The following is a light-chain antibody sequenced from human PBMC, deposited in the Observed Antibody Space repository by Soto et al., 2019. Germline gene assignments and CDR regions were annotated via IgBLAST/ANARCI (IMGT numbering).Light chain of an antibody. CDR3: CSHSATYAFV. CDR2: DIT. J-gene: IGLJ1*01. V-gene: IGLV2-11*01. CDR1: SSDVGGYNC. Sequence: QSVLTQPRSVSGSPGQSVTISCTGTSSDVGGYNCVSWYQQHPGTAPQLLIFDITQRPSGVPDRFSGSKSGNTASLTISRLQAEDEADYYCCSHSATYAFVFGTGTKVTVL.